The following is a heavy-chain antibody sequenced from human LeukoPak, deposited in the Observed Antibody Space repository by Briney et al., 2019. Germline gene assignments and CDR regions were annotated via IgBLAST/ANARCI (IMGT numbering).Heavy chain of an antibody. J-gene: IGHJ4*02. D-gene: IGHD3-10*01. V-gene: IGHV1-2*02. CDR1: GYTFTGYY. CDR3: ATEITMVRGVIIPGLFDY. Sequence: ASVKVSCKASGYTFTGYYMHWVRQAPGQGLEWMGWINPNSGGTNYAQKFQGRVTMTEDTSTDTAYMELSSLRSEDTAVYYCATEITMVRGVIIPGLFDYWGQGTLVTVSS. CDR2: INPNSGGT.